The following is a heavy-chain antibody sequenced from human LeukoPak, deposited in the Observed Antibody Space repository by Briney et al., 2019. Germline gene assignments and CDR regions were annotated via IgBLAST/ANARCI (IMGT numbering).Heavy chain of an antibody. Sequence: PSETLSLTCNVSGGSISGYHWSWIRQPPGRGLEWLGYIYYSGSSNYNPSLKSRVTMSADTSKNQFSLKLSSVTAADTAVYYCARVPRSYYYYYYMDVWGKGTTVTVSS. CDR3: ARVPRSYYYYYYMDV. CDR2: IYYSGSS. J-gene: IGHJ6*03. V-gene: IGHV4-59*01. CDR1: GGSISGYH.